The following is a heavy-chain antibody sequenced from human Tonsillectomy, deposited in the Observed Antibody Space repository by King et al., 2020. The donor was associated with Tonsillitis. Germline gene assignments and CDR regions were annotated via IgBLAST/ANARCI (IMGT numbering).Heavy chain of an antibody. D-gene: IGHD5-24*01. CDR1: VFTFSSCA. Sequence: VQLVESGGGLVQPGGSLRLSCAASVFTFSSCAMTWVRQAPGMRLEWVSAISGSAGGTYYADSGKGRFTISRDNSKNTLYLQMNGLRAEDTAVYYCAKGWVEMDAWGQGTLVTVSS. V-gene: IGHV3-23*04. J-gene: IGHJ4*02. CDR3: AKGWVEMDA. CDR2: ISGSAGGT.